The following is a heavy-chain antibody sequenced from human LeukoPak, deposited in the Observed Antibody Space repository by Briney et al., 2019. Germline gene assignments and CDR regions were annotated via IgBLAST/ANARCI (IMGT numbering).Heavy chain of an antibody. CDR2: INHSGST. J-gene: IGHJ4*02. CDR1: GGSFSGYH. V-gene: IGHV4-34*01. CDR3: ARGNYDYYDH. Sequence: PSETLSLTCAVYGGSFSGYHWSWIRQPPGKGLEWIGEINHSGSTNYNPSLNSRVTISVDTSKNQFSLKVSSVTAADTAVYYCARGNYDYYDHWGQGTLVTVSS. D-gene: IGHD1-7*01.